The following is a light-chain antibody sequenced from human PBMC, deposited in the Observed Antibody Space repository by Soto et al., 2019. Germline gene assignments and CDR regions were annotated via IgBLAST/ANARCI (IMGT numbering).Light chain of an antibody. CDR1: QSVSSNY. J-gene: IGKJ1*01. CDR3: QQYRSSPRT. V-gene: IGKV3-20*01. CDR2: GAS. Sequence: EIVLTQSPGTLSLSLGERATLSCRASQSVSSNYLAWYQQRPGQAPRLLIYGASSMATAVPDRFSGSGSGTDFTLTISRLEPEDVALYYCQQYRSSPRTFGQGTKVEIK.